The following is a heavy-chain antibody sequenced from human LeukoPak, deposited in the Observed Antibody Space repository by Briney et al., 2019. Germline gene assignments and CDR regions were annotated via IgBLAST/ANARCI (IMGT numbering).Heavy chain of an antibody. CDR1: GFTVSSNY. Sequence: PGGSLTLSCAASGFTVSSNYMSWVRQAPGEGMEWVSVICSGGSTYYADSVKGRFTISRDNSKNTLYLQMNSLRAEDTAVYYCARGISFGYRLRPSGMDVWGQGTTVTVSS. V-gene: IGHV3-53*01. J-gene: IGHJ6*02. CDR2: ICSGGST. D-gene: IGHD3-16*01. CDR3: ARGISFGYRLRPSGMDV.